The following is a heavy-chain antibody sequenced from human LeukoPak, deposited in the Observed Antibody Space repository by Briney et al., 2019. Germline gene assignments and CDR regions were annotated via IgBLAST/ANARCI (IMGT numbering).Heavy chain of an antibody. V-gene: IGHV3-21*01. CDR2: ISSSSSYI. D-gene: IGHD1-26*01. CDR3: AREGAYSGSYFDY. CDR1: GFTFSSYS. J-gene: IGHJ4*02. Sequence: GGSLRLSCAASGFTFSSYSINWVRQAPGKGLEWVSSISSSSSYIYYADSVKGRFTISRDNAKNSLYLQMNSLRAEDTAVYYCAREGAYSGSYFDYRGQGTLVTVSS.